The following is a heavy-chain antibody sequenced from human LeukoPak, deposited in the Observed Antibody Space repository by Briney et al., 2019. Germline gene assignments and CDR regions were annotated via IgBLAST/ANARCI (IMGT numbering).Heavy chain of an antibody. D-gene: IGHD1-1*01. CDR3: AKEVRSTTGTTREDY. Sequence: GGTLRLSCVASGFTFSTYGMSWVRQAPGKGLEWVSAISGSGVSAYYADSVKGRFTISRDNSKNTLYLQMNSLRAEDTAVYYCAKEVRSTTGTTREDYWGQGTLVTVSS. J-gene: IGHJ4*02. CDR2: ISGSGVSA. V-gene: IGHV3-23*01. CDR1: GFTFSTYG.